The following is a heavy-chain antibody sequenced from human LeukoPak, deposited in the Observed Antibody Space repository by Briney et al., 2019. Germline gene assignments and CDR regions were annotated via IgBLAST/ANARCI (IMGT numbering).Heavy chain of an antibody. CDR2: ISAYNGNT. V-gene: IGHV1-18*01. CDR1: GGTFSSYA. Sequence: ASVKVSCKASGGTFSSYAISWVRQAPGQGLEWMGWISAYNGNTNYAQKLQGRVTMTTDTSTSTAYMELRSLRSDDTAVYYCARDRSGWSGLDYWGQGTLVTVSS. J-gene: IGHJ4*02. CDR3: ARDRSGWSGLDY. D-gene: IGHD6-19*01.